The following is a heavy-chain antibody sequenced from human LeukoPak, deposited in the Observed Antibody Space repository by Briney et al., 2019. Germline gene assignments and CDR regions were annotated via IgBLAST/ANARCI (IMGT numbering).Heavy chain of an antibody. V-gene: IGHV4-34*01. J-gene: IGHJ6*03. CDR2: MNPSGST. D-gene: IGHD3-22*01. CDR3: ARGRQDVTMIVVVMTAVSYYLDV. Sequence: SETLSLTCAVYGGSFSGYYWTWIRQTPGKGLEWIGEMNPSGSTNYNPSLKSRVTISVDTTKNQFSLKLSSVTAADTAVYYCARGRQDVTMIVVVMTAVSYYLDVWGKGTTVTVS. CDR1: GGSFSGYY.